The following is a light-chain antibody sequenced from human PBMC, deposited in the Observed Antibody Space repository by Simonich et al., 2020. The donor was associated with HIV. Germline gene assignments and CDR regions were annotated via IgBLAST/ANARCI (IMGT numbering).Light chain of an antibody. CDR1: QSVSSN. Sequence: EIVMTQSPATLSVSPGERPTLSCRVSQSVSSNLAWYHQKPAQDPRLLIYDASTRAIGIPARVSGSWSGSQFTLTISSMQSGDFAVYYCQQYNTWPSPFTFGPGTKVDIK. V-gene: IGKV3-15*01. CDR2: DAS. J-gene: IGKJ3*01. CDR3: QQYNTWPSPFT.